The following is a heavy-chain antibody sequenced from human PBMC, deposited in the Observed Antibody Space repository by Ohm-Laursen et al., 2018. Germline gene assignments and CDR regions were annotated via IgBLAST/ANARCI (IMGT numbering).Heavy chain of an antibody. CDR1: GFTFSSYA. V-gene: IGHV3-11*01. CDR3: AKPYYYDSGIYRYYFDY. Sequence: GSLRLSCAASGFTFSSYAMSWIRQAPGKGLEWVSYISSSGSTIYYADSVKGRFTISRDNAKNSLYLQMNSLRAEDTAVYYCAKPYYYDSGIYRYYFDYWGQGTLVTVSS. CDR2: ISSSGSTI. J-gene: IGHJ4*02. D-gene: IGHD3-10*01.